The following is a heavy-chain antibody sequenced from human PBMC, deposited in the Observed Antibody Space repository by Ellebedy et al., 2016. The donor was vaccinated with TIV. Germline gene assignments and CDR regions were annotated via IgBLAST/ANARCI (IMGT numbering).Heavy chain of an antibody. D-gene: IGHD6-19*01. CDR3: ARDSSGWYDY. CDR1: GGSVSSGSYY. V-gene: IGHV4-61*01. CDR2: IHYSGST. J-gene: IGHJ4*02. Sequence: MPSETLSLTCTVSGGSVSSGSYYWSWIRQPPGKGLEWIGYIHYSGSTKYNPSLKSPFTISVDPSKKQFSLKLTSVSAADTAVYYCARDSSGWYDYWGQGTLVTVSS.